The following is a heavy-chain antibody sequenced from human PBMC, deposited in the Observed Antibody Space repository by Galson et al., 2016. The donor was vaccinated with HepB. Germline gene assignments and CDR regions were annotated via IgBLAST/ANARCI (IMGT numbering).Heavy chain of an antibody. J-gene: IGHJ4*02. CDR1: GFTFSSYA. CDR2: ISGGGGST. CDR3: ARGMYYYDSSGYPGPFDY. D-gene: IGHD3-22*01. Sequence: SLRLSCAASGFTFSSYAMSWVRQAPGKGLEWVSAISGGGGSTFYADSVKGRSTISRDNSKNTVYLQMNSLRAEDTAVYYCARGMYYYDSSGYPGPFDYWGQGTLVTVSS. V-gene: IGHV3-23*01.